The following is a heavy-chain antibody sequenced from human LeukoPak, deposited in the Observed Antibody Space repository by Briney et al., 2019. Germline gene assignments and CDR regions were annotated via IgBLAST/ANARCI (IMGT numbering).Heavy chain of an antibody. CDR2: IYSGGST. Sequence: PGGSLRLSCAASGFTVSSNYMSWVRQAPGKGLEWVSVIYSGGSTYYADSVKGRFTISRDNSKNTLYLRMNSLRAEDTAVYYCAKDALADVEMATIGGWFDPWGQGTLVTVSS. D-gene: IGHD5-24*01. J-gene: IGHJ5*02. V-gene: IGHV3-53*01. CDR3: AKDALADVEMATIGGWFDP. CDR1: GFTVSSNY.